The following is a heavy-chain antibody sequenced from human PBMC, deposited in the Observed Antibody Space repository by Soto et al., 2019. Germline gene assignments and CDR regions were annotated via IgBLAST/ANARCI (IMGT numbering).Heavy chain of an antibody. Sequence: QVQLVQSGAEVKKPGASVKVSCKASGYTFTSYGISWVRQAPGQGLEWMGWISAYNGNTNYAQKLQGRVTMTTDTCTRTSYMELRSLRSDDTAVYYCAREEIVATIAGDYYGMDVWGQGTTVTFSS. V-gene: IGHV1-18*04. CDR2: ISAYNGNT. J-gene: IGHJ6*02. D-gene: IGHD5-12*01. CDR3: AREEIVATIAGDYYGMDV. CDR1: GYTFTSYG.